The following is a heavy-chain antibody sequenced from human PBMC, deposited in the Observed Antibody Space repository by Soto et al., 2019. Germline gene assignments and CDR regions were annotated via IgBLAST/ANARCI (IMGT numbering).Heavy chain of an antibody. J-gene: IGHJ4*01. CDR2: VKSKTDGGTT. V-gene: IGHV3-15*07. CDR3: TTDSYITCIIVRFDY. D-gene: IGHD3-10*01. CDR1: GFTFSNAW. Sequence: PGGSLRLSCAASGFTFSNAWINWVRQTPGKGLEWVGRVKSKTDGGTTDFAAPVKGRFAISRDDSKNMVYLEMNSLKTEDTAIYYCTTDSYITCIIVRFDYWGHGTLVTVSS.